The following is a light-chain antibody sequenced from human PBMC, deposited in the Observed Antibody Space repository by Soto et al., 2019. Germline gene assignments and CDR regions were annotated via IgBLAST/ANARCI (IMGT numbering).Light chain of an antibody. CDR2: AAS. CDR1: QSVTVNS. CDR3: QQYGDSPLT. V-gene: IGKV3-20*01. Sequence: EIRLTQSPSTLSLSPGEGVTLSCRASQSVTVNSLAWYQQKPGQAPRLLIYAASTRAAAVPDRFTGSASGTDFALTISRLEPEDFGVYYCQQYGDSPLTSGPGTKVDIK. J-gene: IGKJ3*01.